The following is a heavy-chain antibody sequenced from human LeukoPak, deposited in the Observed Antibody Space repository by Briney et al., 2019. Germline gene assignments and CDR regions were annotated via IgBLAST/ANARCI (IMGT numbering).Heavy chain of an antibody. V-gene: IGHV3-23*01. CDR1: GFIIRDYA. Sequence: GGSQRLSCVASGFIIRDYAMNWVRQAPGKGLEWVATISGRTGATYYGDSVKGRFTISRDNSENTLYLQMDSLRVEDTALYYCTKRGTGGSGSHMDYWGQGILVTVSS. CDR2: ISGRTGAT. J-gene: IGHJ4*02. D-gene: IGHD3-10*01. CDR3: TKRGTGGSGSHMDY.